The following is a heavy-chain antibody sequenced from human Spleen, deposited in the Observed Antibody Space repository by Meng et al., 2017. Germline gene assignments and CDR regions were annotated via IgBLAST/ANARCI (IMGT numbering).Heavy chain of an antibody. V-gene: IGHV4-61*01. J-gene: IGHJ4*02. CDR2: IYYSSST. CDR3: ASFLYYYDVGGQTLG. Sequence: VRLQVPGPGLGKPLQPRALAASVPVCSDGMGCTYWSWILQPPGKGLEWIGYIYYSSSTNYNPSLKSQVTIAGDTSKSQFSLKLGSVTSADTAVYYCASFLYYYDVGGQTLGWGQGTLVTVSS. D-gene: IGHD3-22*01. CDR1: VCSDGMGCTY.